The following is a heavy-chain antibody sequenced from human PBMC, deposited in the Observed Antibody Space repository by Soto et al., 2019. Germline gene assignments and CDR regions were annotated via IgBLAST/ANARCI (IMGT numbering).Heavy chain of an antibody. D-gene: IGHD2-21*02. CDR3: ARGRVGTAYFDY. CDR2: ITSSSSTI. V-gene: IGHV3-48*02. J-gene: IGHJ4*02. Sequence: GGSLRLSCAASGFTFSSNSMNWVRQAPGKGLEWISYITSSSSTIYYADSVKGRFTISRDNAKNSVYLQMNSLRDEDTAVYYCARGRVGTAYFDYWGQGALVTSPQ. CDR1: GFTFSSNS.